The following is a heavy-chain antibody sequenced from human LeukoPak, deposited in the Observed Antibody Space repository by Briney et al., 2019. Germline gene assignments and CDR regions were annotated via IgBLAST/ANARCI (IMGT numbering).Heavy chain of an antibody. V-gene: IGHV1-46*01. CDR2: SNPSGDST. CDR3: ARWTTTFLDY. CDR1: GYTFTNYY. J-gene: IGHJ4*02. D-gene: IGHD1-1*01. Sequence: ASVKVSCKASGYTFTNYYIHWVRQAPGHGLEWMGISNPSGDSTNYAQKFQGRVTMTRDTSTSTVYMDLSSLRSEDTAVYYCARWTTTFLDYWGQETLVTVSS.